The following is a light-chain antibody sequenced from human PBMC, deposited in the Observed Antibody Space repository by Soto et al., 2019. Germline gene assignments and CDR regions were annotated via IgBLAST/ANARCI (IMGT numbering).Light chain of an antibody. Sequence: EIVLTQSPGTLSLSPGERATLSCRASQNVDSNYLAWYQQKPGQAPRIIIFGASSRATGIPDRFSGSGSGTDFTLTISRLEPEDFAVYYCQQYGSLSWTFGQGTKVEIK. CDR2: GAS. CDR1: QNVDSNY. J-gene: IGKJ1*01. V-gene: IGKV3-20*01. CDR3: QQYGSLSWT.